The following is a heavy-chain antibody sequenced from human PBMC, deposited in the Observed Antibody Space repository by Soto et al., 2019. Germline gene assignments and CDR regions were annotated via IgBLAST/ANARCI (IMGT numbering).Heavy chain of an antibody. D-gene: IGHD6-13*01. CDR3: ARAAYSSIQTFLFDP. J-gene: IGHJ5*02. CDR1: RFTFSSFW. CDR2: INSDGSST. V-gene: IGHV3-74*01. Sequence: EVQLVESGGGLVQPGGSLRLSCAASRFTFSSFWLHWVRQAPGKGLVWVSHINSDGSSTSYADSVKGRFTISRDNAKNTLYQQINSLRDEDTDVYYCARAAYSSIQTFLFDPWGQGTLVTVSS.